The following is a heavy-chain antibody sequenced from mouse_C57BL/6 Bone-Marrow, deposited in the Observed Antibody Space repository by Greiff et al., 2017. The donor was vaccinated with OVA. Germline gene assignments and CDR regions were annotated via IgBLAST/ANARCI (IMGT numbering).Heavy chain of an antibody. V-gene: IGHV1-55*01. CDR1: GYTFTSYW. J-gene: IGHJ3*01. CDR2: IYPGSGST. CDR3: ASIWFAY. Sequence: VKLMESGAELVKPGASVKMSCKASGYTFTSYWITWVKQRPGQGLEWIGDIYPGSGSTNYNEKFKSKATLTVDTSSSTAYMQLSSLTSEDSAVYYCASIWFAYWGQGTLVTVSA.